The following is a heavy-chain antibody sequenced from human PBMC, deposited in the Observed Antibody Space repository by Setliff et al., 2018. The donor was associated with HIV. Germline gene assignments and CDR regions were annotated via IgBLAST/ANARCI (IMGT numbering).Heavy chain of an antibody. Sequence: GGSLRLSCEASEFTFNSYGMHWVRQAPGTGLEWVSCIGTLSDTYYPNSVKGRFTISRDNAKNTLYLQMNRLRAEDTATYCCTMALSTDVWGKGTTVTVSS. J-gene: IGHJ6*04. V-gene: IGHV3-13*01. CDR1: EFTFNSYG. CDR3: TMALSTDV. D-gene: IGHD3-10*01. CDR2: IGTLSDT.